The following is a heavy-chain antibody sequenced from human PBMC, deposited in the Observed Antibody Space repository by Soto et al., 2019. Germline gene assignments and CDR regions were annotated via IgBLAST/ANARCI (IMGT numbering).Heavy chain of an antibody. CDR1: GFTFSSHA. V-gene: IGHV3-23*01. Sequence: GGSLRLSCAVSGFTFSSHAMTWVRQAPGKGLQWVSSISESGDAAFYSDSVKGRFTISRDNSKNTLYLQINSLRAEDTAVYYCAKGATMVRGAVAFDYWGQGTLVTVSS. CDR3: AKGATMVRGAVAFDY. J-gene: IGHJ4*02. CDR2: ISESGDAA. D-gene: IGHD3-10*01.